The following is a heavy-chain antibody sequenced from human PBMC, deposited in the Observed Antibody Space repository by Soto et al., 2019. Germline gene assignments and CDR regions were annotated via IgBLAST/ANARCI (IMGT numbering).Heavy chain of an antibody. V-gene: IGHV4-31*03. CDR3: ARGLTDFDDYVGFDS. Sequence: QVQLQESGPGLAKPSQTLSLTCTVSGGSITTGAYYWSWIRQHPGKGLEWIGYIYYSGRTHYNPSLKSRVLISGDTSKNQFSLRLSSLTAADTAVYYCARGLTDFDDYVGFDSWGQGTLVTVSS. CDR2: IYYSGRT. J-gene: IGHJ4*02. D-gene: IGHD4-17*01. CDR1: GGSITTGAYY.